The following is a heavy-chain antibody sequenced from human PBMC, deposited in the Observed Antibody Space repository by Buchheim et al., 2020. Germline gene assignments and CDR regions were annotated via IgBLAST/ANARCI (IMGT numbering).Heavy chain of an antibody. Sequence: QVRLVQSGAEVKKPGASAKISCKASGYTFSSYYIHWVRQAPGEGLEWMGVINPSGGRADYAQKFQGRVNMTRDTSTSTVYMDLSSLRSEDTAVYYCARQAPLDLWGQGT. CDR1: GYTFSSYY. V-gene: IGHV1-46*03. CDR3: ARQAPLDL. CDR2: INPSGGRA. J-gene: IGHJ5*02.